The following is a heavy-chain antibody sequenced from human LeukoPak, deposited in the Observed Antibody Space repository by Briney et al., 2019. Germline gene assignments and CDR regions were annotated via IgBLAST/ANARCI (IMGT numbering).Heavy chain of an antibody. D-gene: IGHD6-13*01. CDR2: ISSSSSTI. Sequence: GGSLRLSCAASGITFSSYAMSWVRQAPGKGLEWVSYISSSSSTIYYADSVKGRFTISRDNAKNSLYLQMNSLRAEDTAVYYCARDRGGIAAAGTRPYWGQGTLVTVSS. CDR1: GITFSSYA. J-gene: IGHJ4*02. CDR3: ARDRGGIAAAGTRPY. V-gene: IGHV3-48*04.